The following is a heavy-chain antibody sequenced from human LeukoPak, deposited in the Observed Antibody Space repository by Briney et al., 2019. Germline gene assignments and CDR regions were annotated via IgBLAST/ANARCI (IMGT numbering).Heavy chain of an antibody. J-gene: IGHJ4*02. CDR3: ARGTVAVAGTGDY. CDR2: ISYDGSNK. CDR1: GFTFSSYA. V-gene: IGHV3-30-3*01. Sequence: GGSLRLSCAASGFTFSSYAMHWVRQAPGKGLEWVAVISYDGSNKYYADSVKGRFTISRDNSKNTLYLQMNSLRAEDTAVYYCARGTVAVAGTGDYWGQGTLVTVSS. D-gene: IGHD6-19*01.